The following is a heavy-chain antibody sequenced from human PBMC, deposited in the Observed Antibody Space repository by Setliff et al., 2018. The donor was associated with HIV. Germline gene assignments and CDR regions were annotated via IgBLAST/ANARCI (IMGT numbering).Heavy chain of an antibody. CDR1: GYIFTDYY. J-gene: IGHJ4*02. Sequence: ASVKVSCKASGYIFTDYYMHWVQQAPGQGLEWMGRVDPQDGETVYADKFQGRVTITADTSTDTANMELTSLRSEDTAVYYCASDQDFYGGGTPLGYWGQGTLVTVSS. V-gene: IGHV1-69-2*01. D-gene: IGHD3-10*01. CDR2: VDPQDGET. CDR3: ASDQDFYGGGTPLGY.